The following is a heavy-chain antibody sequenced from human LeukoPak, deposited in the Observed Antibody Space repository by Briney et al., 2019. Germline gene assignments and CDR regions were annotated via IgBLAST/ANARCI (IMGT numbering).Heavy chain of an antibody. Sequence: GGSLRLSCEASGFAFSFFAMSWLRQAPGKGLEWVSTINANSGTRSYAASVRGRFTISRDNSKNTLYLQLNTLRADDTAVYYCAKPRGGGLAVTADWFAPWGQGTLVVVSS. V-gene: IGHV3-23*01. CDR1: GFAFSFFA. CDR2: INANSGTR. J-gene: IGHJ5*01. D-gene: IGHD6-19*01. CDR3: AKPRGGGLAVTADWFAP.